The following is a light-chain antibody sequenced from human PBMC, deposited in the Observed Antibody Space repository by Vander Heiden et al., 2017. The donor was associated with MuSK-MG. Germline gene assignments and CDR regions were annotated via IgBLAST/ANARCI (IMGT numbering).Light chain of an antibody. J-gene: IGKJ4*01. CDR2: DAS. CDR3: QQYDSSPLT. V-gene: IGKV3D-20*01. CDR1: QTVSTSY. Sequence: IVWPQSPVTLSLSPGDTATLSCGASQTVSTSYLAWYQQRPGLAPRLLIYDASTRATGIPDRFSGSGSGTDFTLTISRLEPEDFAIYYCQQYDSSPLTFGGGTKVEIK.